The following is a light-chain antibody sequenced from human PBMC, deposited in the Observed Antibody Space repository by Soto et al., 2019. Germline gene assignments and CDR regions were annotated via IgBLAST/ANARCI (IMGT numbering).Light chain of an antibody. CDR1: QDISNY. J-gene: IGKJ2*01. V-gene: IGKV1-33*01. CDR2: DAS. Sequence: DIQMTQSPSSLSASVGDRVTITCQASQDISNYLNWYQQKPGKAPKLLIYDASKLETGVPSRFSRSGSGTDFTFTINSLQPQDLATYYCQQYDNLPRTFGRGTKLEIK. CDR3: QQYDNLPRT.